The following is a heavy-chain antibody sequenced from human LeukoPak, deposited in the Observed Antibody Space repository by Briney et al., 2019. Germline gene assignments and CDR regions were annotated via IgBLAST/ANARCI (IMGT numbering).Heavy chain of an antibody. D-gene: IGHD3-22*01. CDR3: ARRPTYYYDSSGYFRTQYYFDY. Sequence: GGSLRPSCAGSGFTFSSYWMSWVRQAPGKGLEWVAILKQDASEKYYIDSVKGRFTISRDNAKNSLYLQMNSLRVEDTAVYYCARRPTYYYDSSGYFRTQYYFDYWGQGTLVTVSS. J-gene: IGHJ4*02. CDR1: GFTFSSYW. CDR2: LKQDASEK. V-gene: IGHV3-7*01.